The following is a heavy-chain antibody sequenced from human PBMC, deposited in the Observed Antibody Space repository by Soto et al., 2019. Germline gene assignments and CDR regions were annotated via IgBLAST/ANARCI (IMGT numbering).Heavy chain of an antibody. J-gene: IGHJ2*01. CDR3: ARDRGEYTSSWFWYFSH. D-gene: IGHD6-13*01. V-gene: IGHV4-4*07. CDR1: GASISSFN. CDR2: LNIAGTI. Sequence: PSETLSLTCSVSGASISSFNWNWVRQPAGKGPEWVGRLNIAGTINYNPSLNSQITMSMDTSKNQISLHLRSVTAADTAIYYCARDRGEYTSSWFWYFSHWGHGTLVTVSS.